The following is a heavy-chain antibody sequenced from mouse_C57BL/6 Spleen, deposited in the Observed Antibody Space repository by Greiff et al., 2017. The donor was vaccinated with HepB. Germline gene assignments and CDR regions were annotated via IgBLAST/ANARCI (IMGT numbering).Heavy chain of an antibody. J-gene: IGHJ2*01. CDR1: GYTFTSYW. CDR3: TRGTTVVDDYFDY. Sequence: VQLKQSGTVLARPGASVKMSCKTSGYTFTSYWMHWVKQRPGQGLEWIGAIYPGNSDTSYNQKFKGKAKLTAVTSASTAYMELSSLTNEDSAVYYCTRGTTVVDDYFDYWGQGTTLTVSS. CDR2: IYPGNSDT. D-gene: IGHD1-1*01. V-gene: IGHV1-5*01.